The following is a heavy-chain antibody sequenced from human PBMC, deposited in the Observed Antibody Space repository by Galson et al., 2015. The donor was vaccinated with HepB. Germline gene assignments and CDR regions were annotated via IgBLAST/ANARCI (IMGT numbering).Heavy chain of an antibody. CDR1: GYTFTSFD. V-gene: IGHV1-8*01. CDR2: MNLNSGNT. J-gene: IGHJ4*02. D-gene: IGHD4-17*01. CDR3: TTVSKEGGYFDY. Sequence: VKVSCKASGYTFTSFDINWVRQATGQGLEWMGWMNLNSGNTGFARKFQGRVTMTGDTSISTAYMELTSLRSEDTAVYYCTTVSKEGGYFDYWGQGTLVTVSS.